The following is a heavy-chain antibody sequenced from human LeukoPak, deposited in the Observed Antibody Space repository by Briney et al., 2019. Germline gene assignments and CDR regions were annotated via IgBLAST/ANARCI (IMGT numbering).Heavy chain of an antibody. D-gene: IGHD5-18*01. CDR1: GFTFSSYW. CDR3: ATYRQVMLPFEA. J-gene: IGHJ5*02. CDR2: INSDGSST. Sequence: GGSLRLSCAASGFTFSSYWMHWVRQAPGKGLVWVSRINSDGSSTSYADSVKGRFTISRDNAKNTLYLQMNSLRGEDTAIYYCATYRQVMLPFEAWGQGTLVTVSS. V-gene: IGHV3-74*01.